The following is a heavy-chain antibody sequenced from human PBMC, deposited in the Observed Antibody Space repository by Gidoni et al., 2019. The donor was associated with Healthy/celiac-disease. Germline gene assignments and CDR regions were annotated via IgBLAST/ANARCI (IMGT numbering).Heavy chain of an antibody. Sequence: QVQLVQSGAEVKKPGSSVKVSCKASGGTFSSYAISWVRQAPGQGLEWMGGIIPIFGTANYAQKFQGRVTITADESTSTAYMELSSLRSEDTAVYYCARPRLEYSSSRRANWFDPWGQGTLVTVSS. CDR2: IIPIFGTA. CDR1: GGTFSSYA. J-gene: IGHJ5*02. V-gene: IGHV1-69*01. D-gene: IGHD6-6*01. CDR3: ARPRLEYSSSRRANWFDP.